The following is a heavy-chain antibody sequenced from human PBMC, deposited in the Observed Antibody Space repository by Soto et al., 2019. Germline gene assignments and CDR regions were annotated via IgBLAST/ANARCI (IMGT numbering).Heavy chain of an antibody. D-gene: IGHD3-16*01. J-gene: IGHJ4*02. V-gene: IGHV2-5*01. CDR1: GFSLSSSGVG. CDR3: VHLLTGGRFDS. Sequence: QITLKESGPSLLKPTETLTLTCTFSGFSLSSSGVGVAWIRQPPGKPLEWLGLIYWNDDKYTSPSLKSRLTITKDTSKNQVVLLMTNMHPVDTATYFCVHLLTGGRFDSWGQGTLVTVSS. CDR2: IYWNDDK.